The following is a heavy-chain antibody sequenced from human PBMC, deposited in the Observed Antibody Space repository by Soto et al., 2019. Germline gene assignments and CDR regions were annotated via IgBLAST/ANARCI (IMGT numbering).Heavy chain of an antibody. D-gene: IGHD2-8*01. J-gene: IGHJ4*02. CDR1: GGTFSSYA. Sequence: SSVKVSCKASGGTFSSYAISWVRQAPGQGLEWMGGIIPIFGTANYAQKFQGRVTITADESTSTAYMELSSLRSEDTAVYYCARESANGHKRGSFDYWGQGTLGTVSS. CDR3: ARESANGHKRGSFDY. CDR2: IIPIFGTA. V-gene: IGHV1-69*13.